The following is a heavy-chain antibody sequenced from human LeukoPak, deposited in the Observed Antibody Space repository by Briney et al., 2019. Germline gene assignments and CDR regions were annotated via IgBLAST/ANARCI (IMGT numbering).Heavy chain of an antibody. CDR3: AKDSRFGPIGYYYYYYMDV. V-gene: IGHV3-30*02. Sequence: GGSLRLSCAASGLTFSSYGMHWVRQAPGKGLEWVAFIRYDGSNKYYADSVKGRFTISRDNSKNTLYLQMNSLRAEDTAVYYCAKDSRFGPIGYYYYYYMDVWGKGTTVTISS. CDR2: IRYDGSNK. D-gene: IGHD3-10*01. CDR1: GLTFSSYG. J-gene: IGHJ6*03.